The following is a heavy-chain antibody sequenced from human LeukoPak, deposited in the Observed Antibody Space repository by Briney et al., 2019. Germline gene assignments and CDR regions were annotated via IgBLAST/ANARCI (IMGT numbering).Heavy chain of an antibody. Sequence: GRSLRLSRAASGFTFSSHGMHWVRQAPGKGLEWVAVIWYDGSNKYYADSVKGRFTISRDNSKNTLYLQMNSLRAEDTAVYYCARDGTGSNSGWYIHWGQGALVTVSS. V-gene: IGHV3-33*01. CDR3: ARDGTGSNSGWYIH. CDR2: IWYDGSNK. J-gene: IGHJ4*02. D-gene: IGHD6-19*01. CDR1: GFTFSSHG.